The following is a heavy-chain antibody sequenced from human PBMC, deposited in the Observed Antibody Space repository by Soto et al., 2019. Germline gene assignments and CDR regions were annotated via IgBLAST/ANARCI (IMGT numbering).Heavy chain of an antibody. Sequence: GGSLRLSCAASGFTFSSYGMHWVRQAPGKGLEWVAVISYDGSNKYYADSVKGRFTISRDNSKNTLYLQMNSLRAEDTAVYYCAKDPNLDYGDVNWFDPWGQGTLVTVSS. D-gene: IGHD4-17*01. CDR2: ISYDGSNK. V-gene: IGHV3-30*18. CDR3: AKDPNLDYGDVNWFDP. CDR1: GFTFSSYG. J-gene: IGHJ5*02.